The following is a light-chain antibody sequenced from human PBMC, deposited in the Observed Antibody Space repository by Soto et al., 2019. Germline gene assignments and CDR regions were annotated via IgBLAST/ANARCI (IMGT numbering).Light chain of an antibody. V-gene: IGLV2-14*01. J-gene: IGLJ1*01. Sequence: QSALAQPASVSASPGQSITISCTGTSSDVGTYDDVSWYRQHPGKAPRLLIYEVTNRPSGVSNRFSGSKSGDTASLTIPGLQAEDEGDYYCSSHTIGSTYVFGSATKVTVL. CDR3: SSHTIGSTYV. CDR2: EVT. CDR1: SSDVGTYDD.